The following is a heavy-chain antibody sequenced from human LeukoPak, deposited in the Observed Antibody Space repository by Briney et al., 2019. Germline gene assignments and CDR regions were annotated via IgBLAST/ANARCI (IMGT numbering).Heavy chain of an antibody. V-gene: IGHV3-23*01. CDR3: AKGSSGYFADL. J-gene: IGHJ5*02. CDR2: ISNDGGGT. D-gene: IGHD3-22*01. Sequence: GGSLRLSCTASGFIFNNFGLMWVRQAPGKGLEWVSAISNDGGGTTYADFVKGRFTITRDNSKNTLFLQMNSLRAEDTALYYCAKGSSGYFADLWGQGTLVTVSS. CDR1: GFIFNNFG.